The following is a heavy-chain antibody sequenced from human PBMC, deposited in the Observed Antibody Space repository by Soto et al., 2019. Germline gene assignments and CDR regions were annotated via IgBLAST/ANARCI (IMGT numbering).Heavy chain of an antibody. Sequence: GGALRLSCAASGFTFSSYSMNWVRQAPGKGLEWVSSISSSSSYIYYADSVKGRFTISRDNAKNSLYLQMNSLRAEDTAVYYCARGLRAAAGLLDGTFDYWGRGTLVTGSS. CDR2: ISSSSSYI. J-gene: IGHJ4*02. CDR3: ARGLRAAAGLLDGTFDY. CDR1: GFTFSSYS. D-gene: IGHD6-13*01. V-gene: IGHV3-21*01.